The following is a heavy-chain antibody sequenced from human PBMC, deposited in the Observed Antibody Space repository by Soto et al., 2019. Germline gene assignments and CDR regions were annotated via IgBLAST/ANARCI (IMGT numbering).Heavy chain of an antibody. D-gene: IGHD6-19*01. CDR2: IRSKPNNYAT. CDR1: GFSFSDSA. CDR3: TRHAVDY. V-gene: IGHV3-73*02. Sequence: EVHLVESGGGLVQPGGSLKLSCVVSGFSFSDSAMHWVRQASGKGLQWVGRIRSKPNNYATAYDESVKGRFTISRDDSKNTAYLQMNSLNTEDTAVYYCTRHAVDYWGQGTLVTVSS. J-gene: IGHJ4*02.